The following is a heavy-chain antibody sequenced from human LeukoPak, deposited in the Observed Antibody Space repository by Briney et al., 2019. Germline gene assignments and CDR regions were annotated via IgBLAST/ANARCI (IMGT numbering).Heavy chain of an antibody. CDR1: GGTFSSYA. Sequence: GSSVKVSCKASGGTFSSYAISWVRQAPGQGLEWMGGIIPIFGTANYAQKFQGRVTITADESTSTAYMELSSLRSEDTAVYYCARGSLWFGDYYYMDVWGKGTTVTISS. CDR2: IIPIFGTA. D-gene: IGHD3-10*01. J-gene: IGHJ6*03. CDR3: ARGSLWFGDYYYMDV. V-gene: IGHV1-69*01.